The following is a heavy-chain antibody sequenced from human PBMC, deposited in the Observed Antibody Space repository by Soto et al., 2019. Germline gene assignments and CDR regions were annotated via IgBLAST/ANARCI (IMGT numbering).Heavy chain of an antibody. CDR1: GFSFSDSY. Sequence: QVQLVESGGGLVKPGGSVRLSCAPSGFSFSDSYMSWVRQAPGKGLEWVSYISGSSITISHADSVKGRFTISRDNGKNSVYLQMDSLRAEDTAVYYCARFLGGIPARPFDYWGQGTLVTVSS. D-gene: IGHD6-6*01. J-gene: IGHJ4*02. CDR2: ISGSSITI. V-gene: IGHV3-11*01. CDR3: ARFLGGIPARPFDY.